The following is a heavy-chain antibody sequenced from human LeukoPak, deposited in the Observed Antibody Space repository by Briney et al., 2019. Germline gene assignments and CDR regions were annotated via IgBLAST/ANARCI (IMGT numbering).Heavy chain of an antibody. CDR3: AKDQNYDSSGYYH. V-gene: IGHV3-74*01. J-gene: IGHJ5*02. D-gene: IGHD3-22*01. CDR1: GFTFSSHL. CDR2: ISSDGTYT. Sequence: GGSLRLSCAASGFTFSSHLMHWVRQAPGKGLVWVSRISSDGTYTNYADSVRGRFTISRDNAKNTLYLQMNSLRAEDTAVYYCAKDQNYDSSGYYHWGQGTLVTVSS.